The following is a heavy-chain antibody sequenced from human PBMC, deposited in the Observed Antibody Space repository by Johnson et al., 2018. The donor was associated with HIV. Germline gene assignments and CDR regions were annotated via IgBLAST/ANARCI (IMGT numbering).Heavy chain of an antibody. CDR2: ISSSGSTL. D-gene: IGHD3-10*01. V-gene: IGHV3-48*04. CDR3: AKAHGFGEFMIAFDI. Sequence: VQLVESGGGLVQPGGSLRLSCAASGFIFSSYAMHWVRQAPGRGLEWVSYISSSGSTLYYADSVTGRFTISRDNAKNSLYLQMNSLRAEDTAVYYCAKAHGFGEFMIAFDIWGQGTMVTVSS. CDR1: GFIFSSYA. J-gene: IGHJ3*02.